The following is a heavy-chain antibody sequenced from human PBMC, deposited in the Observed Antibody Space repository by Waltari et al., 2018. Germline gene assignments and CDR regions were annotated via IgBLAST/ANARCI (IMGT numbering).Heavy chain of an antibody. CDR3: AREYCSGIYCPDY. V-gene: IGHV4-4*02. J-gene: IGHJ4*02. D-gene: IGHD2-15*01. CDR1: GGSISSSNW. Sequence: QVQLQESGPGLVKPSETLSLTCAVSGGSISSSNWWSWIRQPPGKGLEWIGNIGGSSGSTYYNPSLKRRVTISKDTSKNQFSLKLSSVTAADTAVYYCAREYCSGIYCPDYWGQGVLVTVSS. CDR2: IGGSSGST.